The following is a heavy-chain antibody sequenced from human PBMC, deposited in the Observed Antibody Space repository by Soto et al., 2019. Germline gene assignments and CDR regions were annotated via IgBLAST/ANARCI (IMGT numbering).Heavy chain of an antibody. CDR2: IYYSGST. CDR3: ARSDSSAPNWFDP. D-gene: IGHD3-22*01. CDR1: GGSISSYY. J-gene: IGHJ5*02. Sequence: QVQLQESGPGLVKPSETLSLTCTVSGGSISSYYWSWIRQPPGKGLEWIGYIYYSGSTNYNPSLKSRVTISVDTSKNQFSLKLSSVTAADTAVYYCARSDSSAPNWFDPWGQGTLVTVSS. V-gene: IGHV4-59*01.